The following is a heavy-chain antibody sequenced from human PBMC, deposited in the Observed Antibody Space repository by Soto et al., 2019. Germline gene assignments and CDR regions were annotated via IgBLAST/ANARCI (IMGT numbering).Heavy chain of an antibody. Sequence: PGGSLRLSCAASGFTFISYWMSWVLQAPWKGLEWVANIKQDGSEKYYVDSVKGRFTISRDNAKNSLYLQMNSLRAEDTAVYYCARDLADYDFWSGYYYYGMDVWGQGTTVTVSS. CDR3: ARDLADYDFWSGYYYYGMDV. V-gene: IGHV3-7*01. J-gene: IGHJ6*02. D-gene: IGHD3-3*01. CDR1: GFTFISYW. CDR2: IKQDGSEK.